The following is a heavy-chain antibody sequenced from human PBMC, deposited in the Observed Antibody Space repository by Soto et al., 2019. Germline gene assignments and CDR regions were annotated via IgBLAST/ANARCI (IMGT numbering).Heavy chain of an antibody. J-gene: IGHJ5*02. Sequence: QVQLVESGGGVVQPGRSLRLSCAASGFTFSSYGMHWVRQAPGKGLEWVAVIWYDGSNKYYADSVKGRFTISRDNSKNTLYLQMNSLRADDTAVYYCARESVVLGGFDPWGQGTLVTVSS. V-gene: IGHV3-33*01. D-gene: IGHD3-3*02. CDR1: GFTFSSYG. CDR3: ARESVVLGGFDP. CDR2: IWYDGSNK.